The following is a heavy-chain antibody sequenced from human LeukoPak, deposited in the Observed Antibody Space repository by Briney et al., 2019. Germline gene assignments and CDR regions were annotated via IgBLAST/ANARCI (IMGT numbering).Heavy chain of an antibody. CDR3: ARAFPFDDYGDPDAFDI. CDR1: GGSISSYY. V-gene: IGHV4-59*12. CDR2: IYYSGST. Sequence: PSETLSLTCTVSGGSISSYYWSWIRQPPGKGLEWIGYIYYSGSTYYNPSLKSRVTISVDRSNNQFSLKLTSVTAADTAVYYCARAFPFDDYGDPDAFDIWGQGTMVTVSS. J-gene: IGHJ3*02. D-gene: IGHD4-17*01.